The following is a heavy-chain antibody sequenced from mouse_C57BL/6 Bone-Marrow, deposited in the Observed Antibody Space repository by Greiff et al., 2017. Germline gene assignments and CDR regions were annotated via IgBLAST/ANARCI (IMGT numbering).Heavy chain of an antibody. V-gene: IGHV7-3*01. J-gene: IGHJ4*01. Sequence: EVMLVESGGGLVQPGGSLSLSCAASGFTFTDYYMSWVRQPPGQALEWLGFIRHKANGYTTEYNATVKGRFTFSRDTSQTNLYLQMNALRADDSAAYYCARHPHYYGTSYDAMDYWGQGTSVTVSS. CDR3: ARHPHYYGTSYDAMDY. CDR1: GFTFTDYY. D-gene: IGHD1-1*01. CDR2: IRHKANGYTT.